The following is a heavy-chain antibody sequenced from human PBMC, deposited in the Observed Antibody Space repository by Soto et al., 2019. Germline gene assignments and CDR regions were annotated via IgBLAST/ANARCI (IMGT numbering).Heavy chain of an antibody. Sequence: QVQLTQSGTGLVKPSQTMSLTCTVSGGAISSGGYYWTWIRQHPGKGLEWIGYIYYSGSTYYTPSLKRRVTISVDTSKNQFSLKLRSVTAADTAVYYCARSVEPCGQGPLVTVSS. CDR1: GGAISSGGYY. J-gene: IGHJ5*02. CDR2: IYYSGST. V-gene: IGHV4-31*03. CDR3: ARSVEP. D-gene: IGHD1-1*01.